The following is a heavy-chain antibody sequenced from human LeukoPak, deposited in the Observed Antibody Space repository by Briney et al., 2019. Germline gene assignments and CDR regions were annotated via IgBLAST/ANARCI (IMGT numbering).Heavy chain of an antibody. CDR1: GYSISSGYY. J-gene: IGHJ4*02. CDR3: ARDVGDGYNLYYFDY. V-gene: IGHV4-38-2*02. Sequence: PSETLSLTCAVSGYSISSGYYWGWIRQPPGKGLEWIGSIYHSGTTYYNPSLKSRVTISVDTSKNQFSLKLSSVTAADTAVYYCARDVGDGYNLYYFDYWGQGTLVTVSS. D-gene: IGHD5-24*01. CDR2: IYHSGTT.